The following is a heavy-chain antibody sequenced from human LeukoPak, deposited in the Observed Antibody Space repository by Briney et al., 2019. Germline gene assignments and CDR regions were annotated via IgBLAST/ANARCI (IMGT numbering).Heavy chain of an antibody. D-gene: IGHD3-10*01. V-gene: IGHV4-59*08. CDR2: SYYSGST. CDR1: GGSSSSYY. J-gene: IGHJ5*02. CDR3: ARHVYGSGARSPFDP. Sequence: SETLTLTCTVSGGSSSSYYWSWIRQPPGKGLEWIGYSYYSGSTNYNPSLKSRVTISVDTSKNQFSLKLSSVTAADTAVYYCARHVYGSGARSPFDPWGQGTLVTVSS.